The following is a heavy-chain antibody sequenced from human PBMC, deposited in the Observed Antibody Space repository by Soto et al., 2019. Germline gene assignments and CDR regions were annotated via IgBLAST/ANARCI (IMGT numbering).Heavy chain of an antibody. CDR3: ARGGSGSGFDY. CDR2: ISGNNGNT. J-gene: IGHJ4*02. Sequence: QVQLVQSGAEVQKPGASVNVSCKASGYTFTTYDISWVRQAPGQGLEWMGWISGNNGNTNYAQKLQGRVTMTRDTSTSTASMDLRSLRSDDTAVYYCARGGSGSGFDYWGQGTLVTVSS. D-gene: IGHD3-10*01. CDR1: GYTFTTYD. V-gene: IGHV1-18*04.